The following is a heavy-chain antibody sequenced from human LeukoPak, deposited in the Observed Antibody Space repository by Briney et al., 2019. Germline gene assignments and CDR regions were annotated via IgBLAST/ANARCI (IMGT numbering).Heavy chain of an antibody. CDR3: ARSRGIAALDY. J-gene: IGHJ4*02. Sequence: SETLSLTCTVSGGSISSHYWSWIRQPPGKGLEWIGYIYYSGSTNYNPSLKSRVTISVAPSKTQFSLKLSSVTAADTAVYYCARSRGIAALDYWGQGTLVTVSS. CDR2: IYYSGST. V-gene: IGHV4-59*11. CDR1: GGSISSHY. D-gene: IGHD6-25*01.